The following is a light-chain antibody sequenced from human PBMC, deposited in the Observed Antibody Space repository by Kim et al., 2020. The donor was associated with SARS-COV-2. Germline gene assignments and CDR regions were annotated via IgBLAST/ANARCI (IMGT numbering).Light chain of an antibody. CDR2: AAS. J-gene: IGKJ1*01. CDR3: QQSYSTPRT. CDR1: QSISSY. V-gene: IGKV1-39*01. Sequence: DIQMTQSPSSLSASVGDRVTITCRASQSISSYLNLYQQKPGNAPKLLIYAASSLQSGVPSRFSGSGSGTDFTLTISSLQPEDFATYYCQQSYSTPRTFGQGAQVDIK.